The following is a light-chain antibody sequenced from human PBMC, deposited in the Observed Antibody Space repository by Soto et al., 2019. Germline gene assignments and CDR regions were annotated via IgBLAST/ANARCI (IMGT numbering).Light chain of an antibody. CDR1: QSVSSSY. V-gene: IGKV3-20*01. CDR3: QQYGSSPLT. J-gene: IGKJ4*01. CDR2: VAS. Sequence: EIVFTHSPGTLSLSPGERATLSCRASQSVSSSYLAWYQQKPGQAPRLLIYVASRRATGIPDRFSGSGSGTDFTLTISRLEPADFAVYYCQQYGSSPLTFGGGTKVDIK.